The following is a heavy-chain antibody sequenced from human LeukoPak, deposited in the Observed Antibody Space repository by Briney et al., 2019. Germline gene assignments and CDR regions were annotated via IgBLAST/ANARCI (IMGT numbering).Heavy chain of an antibody. V-gene: IGHV3-21*04. CDR2: ISSSSSYI. Sequence: GGSLRLSCAASGFTFSSYSMNWVRQAPGKGLEGVSSISSSSSYIYYADSVQGRFTISRDNAKNSLYLQMNSLRAEDTAVYYCARGGGPYCSSTICYTSDHWGQGTLVTVSS. J-gene: IGHJ4*02. CDR3: ARGGGPYCSSTICYTSDH. CDR1: GFTFSSYS. D-gene: IGHD2-2*01.